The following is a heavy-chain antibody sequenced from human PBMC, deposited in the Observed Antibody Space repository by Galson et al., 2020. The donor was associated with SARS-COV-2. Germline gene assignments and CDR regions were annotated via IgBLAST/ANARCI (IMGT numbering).Heavy chain of an antibody. CDR1: GASIRSGRYH. D-gene: IGHD3-3*01. V-gene: IGHV4-61*02. J-gene: IGHJ6*02. CDR3: ARGEFFEFNYYGMDV. Sequence: SEPLSLTCTVSGASIRSGRYHWSWIRQPAGKGLESIGRIYTSGNTNYNPSLKSRVTISLDTSKTQFSLRLRSVTAADTAVYYCARGEFFEFNYYGMDVWGQGTTVTVSS. CDR2: IYTSGNT.